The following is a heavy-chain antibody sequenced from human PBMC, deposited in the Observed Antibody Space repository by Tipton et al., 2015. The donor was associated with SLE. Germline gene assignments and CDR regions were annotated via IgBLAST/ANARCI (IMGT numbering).Heavy chain of an antibody. Sequence: QSGPEVKKPGASVKVSCKASGYNFTNYDINWVRQAPGQGLEWMGWISSFDDDTDYAQKFQGRVTMTTDTSTSTAYMELRSLRSDDTAVYYCARGWEMQKWGQGTLVTVSS. CDR3: ARGWEMQK. J-gene: IGHJ4*02. V-gene: IGHV1-18*01. CDR2: ISSFDDDT. D-gene: IGHD1-26*01. CDR1: GYNFTNYD.